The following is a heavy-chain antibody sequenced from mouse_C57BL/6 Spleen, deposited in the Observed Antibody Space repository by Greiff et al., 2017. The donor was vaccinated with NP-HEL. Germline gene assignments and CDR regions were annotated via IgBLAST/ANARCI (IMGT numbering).Heavy chain of an antibody. J-gene: IGHJ4*01. CDR1: GYTFTEYT. CDR2: FYPGSGSI. D-gene: IGHD2-1*01. V-gene: IGHV1-62-2*01. Sequence: VMLVESGAELVKPGASVKLSCKASGYTFTEYTIHWVKQRSGQGLEWIGWFYPGSGSIKYNEKFKDKATLTADKSSSTVYMELSRLTSEDSAVYFCARHEEDYGNPYAMDYWGQGTSVTVSS. CDR3: ARHEEDYGNPYAMDY.